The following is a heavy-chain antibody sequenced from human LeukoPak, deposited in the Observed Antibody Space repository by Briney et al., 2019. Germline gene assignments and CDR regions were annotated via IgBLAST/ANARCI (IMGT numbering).Heavy chain of an antibody. CDR3: AREVVPNWFDP. D-gene: IGHD2-15*01. CDR1: GDSISSSSYF. Sequence: PSETLSLTCTVSGDSISSSSYFWGWIRQPSGKGLEWIGYIYYSGSTNYNPSLKSRVTISVDTSKNQFSLKLCSVTAADTAVYYCAREVVPNWFDPWGQGTLVTVSS. J-gene: IGHJ5*02. CDR2: IYYSGST. V-gene: IGHV4-61*01.